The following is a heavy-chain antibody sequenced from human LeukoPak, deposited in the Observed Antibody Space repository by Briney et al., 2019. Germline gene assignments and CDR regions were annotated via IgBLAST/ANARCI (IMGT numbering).Heavy chain of an antibody. CDR2: INHSGST. V-gene: IGHV4-34*01. J-gene: IGHJ3*01. CDR3: ARGPSLYYNDSSGYSR. Sequence: SETLSLTCTVSGGSITNYYWSWIRQPPGKGLEWIGEINHSGSTNYNPSLKSRVTISVDTSKNQFSLKLSSVTAADTAVYYCARGPSLYYNDSSGYSRWGQGTMVTVSS. CDR1: GGSITNYY. D-gene: IGHD3-22*01.